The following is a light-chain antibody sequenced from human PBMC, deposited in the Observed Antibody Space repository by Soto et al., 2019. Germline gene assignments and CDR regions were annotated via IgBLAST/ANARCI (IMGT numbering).Light chain of an antibody. CDR1: QSISTY. CDR3: QQFNNWPHT. Sequence: DIQMTQSPSSLSASVGDRVTITCRASQSISTYLNWYQQKPGKAPQFLIYAASSLQGGVPSRFSGSGSGTDFTLTINSLQPEDFAVYYCQQFNNWPHTFGQGTRLEIK. J-gene: IGKJ2*01. CDR2: AAS. V-gene: IGKV1-39*01.